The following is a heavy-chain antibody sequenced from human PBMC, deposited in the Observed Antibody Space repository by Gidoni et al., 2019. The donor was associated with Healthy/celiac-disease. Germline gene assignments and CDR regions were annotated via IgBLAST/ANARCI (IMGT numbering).Heavy chain of an antibody. CDR3: ARESGANAFDI. J-gene: IGHJ3*02. V-gene: IGHV3-33*01. CDR2: IWYDGSNK. D-gene: IGHD3-10*01. Sequence: QVQLVESGGGVVQPGRSLRLSCAASGFTFSSYGMHWVLQAPGKGLEWVAVIWYDGSNKYYAESVKGRFTISRDNSKNTLYLQMNSLRAEDTAVYYCARESGANAFDIWGQGTMVTVSS. CDR1: GFTFSSYG.